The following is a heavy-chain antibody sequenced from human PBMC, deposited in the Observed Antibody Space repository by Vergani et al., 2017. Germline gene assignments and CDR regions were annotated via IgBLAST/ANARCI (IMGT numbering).Heavy chain of an antibody. Sequence: EVELVQSGPEMRTPGESLKISCKGSEYSFGNYWIGWVRQMRGKGLEWMGIIYPADSDTRYSPSFQGQVTISADKSISTAFLQWDSLKASDTALYYCARHTTYTDSWGQGTMVIVSS. V-gene: IGHV5-51*01. D-gene: IGHD1-1*01. J-gene: IGHJ4*02. CDR2: IYPADSDT. CDR1: EYSFGNYW. CDR3: ARHTTYTDS.